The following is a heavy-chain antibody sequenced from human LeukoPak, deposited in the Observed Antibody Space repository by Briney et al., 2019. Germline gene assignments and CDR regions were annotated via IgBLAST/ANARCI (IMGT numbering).Heavy chain of an antibody. V-gene: IGHV3-21*01. CDR2: ISSSSYI. J-gene: IGHJ4*02. CDR3: ARDSGRCSSTSCLIALWFDY. Sequence: GGSLRLSCAASGFTFSSYSMNWVRRAPGKGLEWVSSISSSSYIYYADSVKGRFTISRDNAKNSLYLQMNSLRAEDTAVYHCARDSGRCSSTSCLIALWFDYWGQGTLVTVSS. D-gene: IGHD2-2*01. CDR1: GFTFSSYS.